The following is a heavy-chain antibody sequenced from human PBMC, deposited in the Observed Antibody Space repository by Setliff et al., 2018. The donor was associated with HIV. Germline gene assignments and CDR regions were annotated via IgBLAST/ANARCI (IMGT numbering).Heavy chain of an antibody. D-gene: IGHD6-19*01. CDR2: ISSSSSYI. Sequence: PGGSLRLSCAASGFTFSDYYMSWIRQAPGKGLEWVSSISSSSSYIYYADSVKGRFTISRDNAKNSLYLQVDSLRAEDTAVYSCARGSVAGSGGYFDYWGQGTLVTVSS. V-gene: IGHV3-11*06. J-gene: IGHJ4*02. CDR3: ARGSVAGSGGYFDY. CDR1: GFTFSDYY.